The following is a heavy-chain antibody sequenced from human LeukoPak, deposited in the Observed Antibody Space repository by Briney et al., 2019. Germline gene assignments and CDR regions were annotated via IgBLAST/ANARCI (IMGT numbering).Heavy chain of an antibody. V-gene: IGHV3-23*01. J-gene: IGHJ4*02. Sequence: GSLRLSCSASGFTFTNYAMSWVRQAPGKGLEWVSSLSGSGGNTYYADSVKGRFTISRDNSKNTLYLQMNSLRAEDTAVYYCARGWYNSGYYCDYWGQGTLVTVSS. CDR3: ARGWYNSGYYCDY. CDR2: LSGSGGNT. CDR1: GFTFTNYA. D-gene: IGHD6-19*01.